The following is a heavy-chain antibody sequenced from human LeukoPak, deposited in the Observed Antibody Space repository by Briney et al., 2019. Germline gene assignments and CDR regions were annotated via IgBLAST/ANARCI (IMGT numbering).Heavy chain of an antibody. J-gene: IGHJ4*02. CDR3: ARGYSGSYGRFDY. CDR1: GGSISSGGYY. CDR2: IYYSGST. D-gene: IGHD1-26*01. V-gene: IGHV4-61*08. Sequence: PSETLSLTCTVSGGSISSGGYYWSWIRQHPGKGLEWIGYIYYSGSTSYNPSLKSRVTISVDTSKNQFSLKLSSVTAADTAVYYCARGYSGSYGRFDYWGQGTLVTVSS.